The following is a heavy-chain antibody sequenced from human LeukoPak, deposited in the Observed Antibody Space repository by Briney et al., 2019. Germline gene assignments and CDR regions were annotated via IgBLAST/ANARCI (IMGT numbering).Heavy chain of an antibody. CDR3: ARDYRAGNSGWYYFDY. V-gene: IGHV1-2*06. Sequence: ASVKVSCKASGYTFTGYYMHWVRQAPGQGLEWMGRINPNSGGTNYAQKFQGRVTMTRDTSTNTVYMELSSLRSEDTAVYYCARDYRAGNSGWYYFDYWGQGTLVTVSS. J-gene: IGHJ4*02. CDR1: GYTFTGYY. D-gene: IGHD6-19*01. CDR2: INPNSGGT.